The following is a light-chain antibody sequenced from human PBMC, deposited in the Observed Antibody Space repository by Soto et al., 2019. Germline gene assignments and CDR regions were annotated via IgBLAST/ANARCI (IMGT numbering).Light chain of an antibody. CDR1: QGISSA. Sequence: AIQLTQSPSSLSASVGDRVTITCRASQGISSALAWYQQKPGKAPKLLIYDASSLESGVPSRFSGSGSGTDFTLTISILPPEDFATYYCQQDTFGQGTRREIK. CDR2: DAS. CDR3: QQDT. J-gene: IGKJ5*01. V-gene: IGKV1-13*02.